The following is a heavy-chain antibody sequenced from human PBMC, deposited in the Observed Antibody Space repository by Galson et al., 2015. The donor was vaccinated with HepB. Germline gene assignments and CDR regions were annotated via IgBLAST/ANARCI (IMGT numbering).Heavy chain of an antibody. D-gene: IGHD3-9*01. V-gene: IGHV5-51*01. CDR2: IYPGDSDT. CDR1: GYSFISYW. CDR3: ARRRGGYFDWFYGMDV. J-gene: IGHJ6*02. Sequence: QSGAEVKKPGESLKISCKGSGYSFISYWIGWVRQMPGQGLEWMGIIYPGDSDTRYSPSFQGQVTISADKSISTAYLQWSSLKASDTAMYYCARRRGGYFDWFYGMDVWGQGTTVTVSS.